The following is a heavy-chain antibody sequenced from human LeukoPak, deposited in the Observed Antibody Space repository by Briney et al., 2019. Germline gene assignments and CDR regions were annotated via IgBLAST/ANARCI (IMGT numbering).Heavy chain of an antibody. D-gene: IGHD3-16*01. CDR3: ARGHWRGLSTPPCDY. Sequence: ASVKVSCNPSGHTFTGYYIQWSRQAPGQGLESMGCINPNSGGTNSAQKVQGRVTMTRDTSISTAYMELSRLRSDDTAMYYCARGHWRGLSTPPCDYWGQGTLVTVSS. V-gene: IGHV1-2*02. CDR2: INPNSGGT. J-gene: IGHJ4*02. CDR1: GHTFTGYY.